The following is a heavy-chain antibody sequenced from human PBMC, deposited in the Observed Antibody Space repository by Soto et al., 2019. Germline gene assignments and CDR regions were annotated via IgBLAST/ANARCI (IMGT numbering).Heavy chain of an antibody. CDR3: ARSITFDWLLFEH. CDR2: IYHSGST. J-gene: IGHJ4*02. CDR1: VVSIDRSNW. V-gene: IGHV4-4*02. D-gene: IGHD3-9*01. Sequence: SETLSLTCAFSVVSIDRSNWWSWVRQPPNKGLEWIGEIYHSGSTNYNPSLKSRVTISVDKSKNHFSLKLSSVTAADTAVYYCARSITFDWLLFEHWGQGTLVNVSS.